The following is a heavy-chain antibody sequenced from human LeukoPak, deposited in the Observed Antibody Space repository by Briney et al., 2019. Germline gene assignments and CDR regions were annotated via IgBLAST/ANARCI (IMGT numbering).Heavy chain of an antibody. CDR3: ARASGTYLYFDD. D-gene: IGHD1-26*01. J-gene: IGHJ4*02. CDR2: IYSSGTT. CDR1: GFSVSSNY. Sequence: GGSLRLSCAASGFSVSSNYMSWVRQAPGKELEWVSVIYSSGTTYYTDSVKGRFTISRDNSKNTLYLQMNSLRAEDTAVYYCARASGTYLYFDDWGQGTLVTVSS. V-gene: IGHV3-66*01.